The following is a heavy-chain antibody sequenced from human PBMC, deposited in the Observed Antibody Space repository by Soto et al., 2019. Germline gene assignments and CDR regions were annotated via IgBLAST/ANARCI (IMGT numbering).Heavy chain of an antibody. J-gene: IGHJ6*03. D-gene: IGHD2-15*01. Sequence: LRLSCAASGFTFSSYSMNWVRQAPGKGLEWVSSISSSSSYIYYADSVKGRFTISRDNAKNSLYLQMNSLRAEDTAVYYCARDQSSDYYYYMDVWGKGTTVTVSS. CDR1: GFTFSSYS. CDR2: ISSSSSYI. V-gene: IGHV3-21*01. CDR3: ARDQSSDYYYYMDV.